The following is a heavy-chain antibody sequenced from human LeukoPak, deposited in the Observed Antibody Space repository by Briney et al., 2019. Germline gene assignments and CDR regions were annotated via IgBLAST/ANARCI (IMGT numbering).Heavy chain of an antibody. CDR1: GFTFRDYS. V-gene: IGHV3-21*01. J-gene: IGHJ4*02. D-gene: IGHD2-2*01. CDR2: IRGGSDFI. CDR3: ARDHAGIVLPAAVGAH. Sequence: GGSLRLSCAASGFTFRDYSMTWVRQAPGKGLEWVSSIRGGSDFIYHADSVKGRFTVSRGNAKNSLYLQMNSLRAEDTAVYYCARDHAGIVLPAAVGAHWGQGTLVTVSS.